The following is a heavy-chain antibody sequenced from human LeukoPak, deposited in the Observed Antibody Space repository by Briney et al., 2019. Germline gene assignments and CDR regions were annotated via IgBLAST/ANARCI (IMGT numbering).Heavy chain of an antibody. D-gene: IGHD1-26*01. CDR1: GGSISSYY. Sequence: SETLSLTCTVSGGSISSYYWSWIRQPPGKGLEWIGYIYYSGSPNYIPSLKSRLTISVDTSKNQFSLKLSSVTAADTAVYCCASGSHPLNWFDPWGQGTLVTVSS. CDR2: IYYSGSP. CDR3: ASGSHPLNWFDP. J-gene: IGHJ5*02. V-gene: IGHV4-59*01.